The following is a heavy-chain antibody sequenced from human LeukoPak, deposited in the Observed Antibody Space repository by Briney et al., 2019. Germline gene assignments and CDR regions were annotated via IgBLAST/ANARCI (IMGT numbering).Heavy chain of an antibody. Sequence: GGSLRLSCAASGFTFSSYWMSWVRQAPGKGLEWVAFIRFDGSIKYFAESAKGRFTISRDNSKNTLFLQMNSLRPEDTAVYYCAKEGRPPRTDDSQNWLFDDYWGQGTLVTVSS. J-gene: IGHJ4*02. CDR1: GFTFSSYW. D-gene: IGHD3-22*01. V-gene: IGHV3-30*02. CDR2: IRFDGSIK. CDR3: AKEGRPPRTDDSQNWLFDDY.